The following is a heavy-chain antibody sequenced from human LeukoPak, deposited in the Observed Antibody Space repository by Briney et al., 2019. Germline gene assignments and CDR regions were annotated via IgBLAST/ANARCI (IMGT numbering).Heavy chain of an antibody. CDR3: ARGWFGDY. CDR1: GFTFSYTY. Sequence: PGGSLRLSCAASGFTFSYTYMNWVRQAPGKGLEGVSIIYSGGGTYYSDSVRGRFTISRDISRNTLSLQMNSLRVEDTAVYYCARGWFGDYWGQGTLVTVSS. J-gene: IGHJ4*02. D-gene: IGHD3-10*01. V-gene: IGHV3-53*01. CDR2: IYSGGGT.